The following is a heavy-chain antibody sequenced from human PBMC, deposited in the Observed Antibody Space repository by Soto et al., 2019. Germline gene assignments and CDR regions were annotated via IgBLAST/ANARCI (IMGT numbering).Heavy chain of an antibody. V-gene: IGHV3-7*05. J-gene: IGHJ4*02. Sequence: GXSLRLSCEVSGFIFSSYWMSWVRQAPGKGTEWXANIKXDGSERNYVVXXKGRFNIXXDNDKNSLYLQMNRLRAEDTAVYYCARGSTSFYWGQGTLVTVSS. CDR1: GFIFSSYW. CDR2: IKXDGSER. CDR3: ARGSTSFY.